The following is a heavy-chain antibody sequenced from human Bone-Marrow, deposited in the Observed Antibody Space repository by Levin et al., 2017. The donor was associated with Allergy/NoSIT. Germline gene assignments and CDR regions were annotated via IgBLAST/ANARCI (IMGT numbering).Heavy chain of an antibody. CDR1: GFTVSSNH. J-gene: IGHJ3*02. CDR2: IYSGGRT. CDR3: AIYGSGSYYSAFDI. V-gene: IGHV3-53*01. Sequence: GGSLRLSCAASGFTVSSNHMSWVRQAPGKGLEWVSLIYSGGRTYYADSVKGRFTISRDNSKNTLYLQINSLRGEDTAVYYFAIYGSGSYYSAFDIWGQGTLVTVSS. D-gene: IGHD3-10*01.